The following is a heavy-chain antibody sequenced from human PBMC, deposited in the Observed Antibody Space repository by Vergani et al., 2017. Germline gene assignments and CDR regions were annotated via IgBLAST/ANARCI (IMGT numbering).Heavy chain of an antibody. D-gene: IGHD5-12*01. Sequence: QVQLQESGPGLVKPSGTLSLTCAVSGGSISSSNWWSWVRQPPGKGLEWIGEIYHSGSTNYNPSLKSRVTISVDKSKNQFSLKLSSVTAADTAVYYCAKDSFIVATISYYYGMDVWGQGTTVTVSS. V-gene: IGHV4-4*02. CDR2: IYHSGST. CDR3: AKDSFIVATISYYYGMDV. J-gene: IGHJ6*02. CDR1: GGSISSSNW.